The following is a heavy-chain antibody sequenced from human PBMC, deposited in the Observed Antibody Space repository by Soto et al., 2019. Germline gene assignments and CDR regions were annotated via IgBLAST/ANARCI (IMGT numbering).Heavy chain of an antibody. CDR1: GFTFSSYE. D-gene: IGHD5-18*01. Sequence: GGSLRLSCAASGFTFSSYEMNWVRQAPGKWLERVSYISSSGSTIYYADSVKGRFTISRDNAKNSLYLQMNRLRAEDTAVYYCARYSLISGYRYGLDYYYYGMDVWGQGTTVTVSS. CDR3: ARYSLISGYRYGLDYYYYGMDV. CDR2: ISSSGSTI. J-gene: IGHJ6*02. V-gene: IGHV3-48*03.